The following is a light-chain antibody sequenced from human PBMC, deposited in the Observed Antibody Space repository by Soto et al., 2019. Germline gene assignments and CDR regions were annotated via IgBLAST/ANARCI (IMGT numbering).Light chain of an antibody. V-gene: IGLV2-14*03. J-gene: IGLJ1*01. CDR2: EVS. Sequence: QSALTQPASVSGSPGQSITISCTGTSSDVGAYDYVSWYQQHPDKAPKLMIYEVSNRPSGVSNRFSGSKSVNTATLTISGLQADDEADYDCSSYTSSSTRVFGTGTKVTV. CDR1: SSDVGAYDY. CDR3: SSYTSSSTRV.